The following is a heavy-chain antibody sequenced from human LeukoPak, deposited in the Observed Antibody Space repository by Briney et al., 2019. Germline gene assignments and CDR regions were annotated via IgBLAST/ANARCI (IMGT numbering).Heavy chain of an antibody. CDR2: ISSSGSTI. D-gene: IGHD3-3*01. J-gene: IGHJ3*02. CDR3: ARDSETYYDFWSGYYPARGNAFDI. CDR1: GFTFSSYE. Sequence: PGGSLRLSCAASGFTFSSYEMNWVRQAPGKGLEWVSYISSSGSTIYYADSVKGRFTISRDNAKNSLYLQMNSLRAEDTAVYYCARDSETYYDFWSGYYPARGNAFDIWGQGTMVTVSS. V-gene: IGHV3-48*03.